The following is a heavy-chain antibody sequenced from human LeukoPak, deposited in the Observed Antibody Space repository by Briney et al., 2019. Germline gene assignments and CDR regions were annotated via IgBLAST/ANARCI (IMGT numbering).Heavy chain of an antibody. V-gene: IGHV3-21*01. CDR2: ISSSSSYI. CDR3: ASSTYYYDSSGDSGY. Sequence: GGSLRLSCAASGSTFSSYSMNWVRQAPGKGLEWVSSISSSSSYIYYADSVKGRFTISRDNAKNSLYLQMNSLRAEDTAVYYCASSTYYYDSSGDSGYWGQGTLVTVSS. J-gene: IGHJ4*02. CDR1: GSTFSSYS. D-gene: IGHD3-22*01.